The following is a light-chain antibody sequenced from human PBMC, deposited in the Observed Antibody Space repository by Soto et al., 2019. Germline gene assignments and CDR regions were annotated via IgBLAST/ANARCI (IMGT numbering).Light chain of an antibody. Sequence: QSALTQPASVSGSPGQSITISCSGTSSDVGGYNYVSWNQQHPGRAPKVLIYEVNSRPSGVSTRFSGSKSANTASLTISGLQPEDEASYYCASYTRVDSWVFGGGTKLTVL. J-gene: IGLJ3*02. V-gene: IGLV2-14*01. CDR2: EVN. CDR3: ASYTRVDSWV. CDR1: SSDVGGYNY.